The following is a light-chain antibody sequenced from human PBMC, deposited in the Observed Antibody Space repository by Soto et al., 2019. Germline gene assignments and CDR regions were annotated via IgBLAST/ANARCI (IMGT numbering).Light chain of an antibody. CDR3: QVYGNSPMFT. V-gene: IGKV3-20*01. CDR2: GSS. CDR1: QRIAGNF. J-gene: IGKJ3*01. Sequence: EVVLTQSPGTLSLSPGDTAALSCRASQRIAGNFLAWYQQKPDRAPRLLIYGSSYRASGIPDRFTGSGSGTDFTLTISRLEPDEFAVYLCQVYGNSPMFTFGPGTRVEIK.